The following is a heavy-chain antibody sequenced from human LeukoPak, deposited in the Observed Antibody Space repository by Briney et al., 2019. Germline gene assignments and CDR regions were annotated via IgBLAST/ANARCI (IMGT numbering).Heavy chain of an antibody. CDR2: ISSSSSTI. CDR3: ARAVVRGRFDY. CDR1: GFTFSSYS. J-gene: IGHJ4*02. V-gene: IGHV3-48*01. Sequence: GGSLRLSCAASGFTFSSYSMNWVRQAPGKGLEWVSYISSSSSTIYYADSVKGRFTISRDNAKNSLYLQMNSLRAEDTAVYYCARAVVRGRFDYWGQGTLATVSS. D-gene: IGHD3-10*01.